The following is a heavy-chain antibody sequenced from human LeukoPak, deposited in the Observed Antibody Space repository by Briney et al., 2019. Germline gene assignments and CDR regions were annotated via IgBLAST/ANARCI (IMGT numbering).Heavy chain of an antibody. Sequence: GGSLRLSCAASGFTFSSYWMTWVRQAPGKGLEGVANIKEDGSEKKYVDSVKGRFTISRDNAKNSIYLQMNSLRAEDTAVYYCARDFGVFGSANAFDIWGQGTMVTVSS. J-gene: IGHJ3*02. CDR2: IKEDGSEK. D-gene: IGHD3-3*01. CDR3: ARDFGVFGSANAFDI. V-gene: IGHV3-7*01. CDR1: GFTFSSYW.